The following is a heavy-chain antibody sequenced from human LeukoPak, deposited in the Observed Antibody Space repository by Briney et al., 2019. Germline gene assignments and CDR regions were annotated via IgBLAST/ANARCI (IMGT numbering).Heavy chain of an antibody. CDR1: GYTFSSYG. V-gene: IGHV1-18*01. Sequence: GASVKVSCKASGYTFSSYGISWVRQAPGQGLEWMGWISAYNGNTNYLQKLQGRVTMTTDTSTSTAYMDLRSLTSDDTAIYYCARDSPYGSGTYYNDSPDYWGQGTLVTVSS. CDR2: ISAYNGNT. CDR3: ARDSPYGSGTYYNDSPDY. J-gene: IGHJ4*02. D-gene: IGHD3-10*01.